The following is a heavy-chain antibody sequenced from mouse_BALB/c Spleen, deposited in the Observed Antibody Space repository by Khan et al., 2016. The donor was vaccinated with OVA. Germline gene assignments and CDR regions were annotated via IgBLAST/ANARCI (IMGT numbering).Heavy chain of an antibody. Sequence: QVQLKESGPGLVAPSQSLSITCTVSGFSLSRYNIQWVRQPSGKGLEWLGMIWGGGSTDYNSALKSRLSISKDNSKGQVFLKMHSLQTDDTAMYYFARAYYRYDCYYAMDYWGQGTSVTVSS. CDR1: GFSLSRYN. D-gene: IGHD2-14*01. CDR3: ARAYYRYDCYYAMDY. CDR2: IWGGGST. J-gene: IGHJ4*01. V-gene: IGHV2-6-4*01.